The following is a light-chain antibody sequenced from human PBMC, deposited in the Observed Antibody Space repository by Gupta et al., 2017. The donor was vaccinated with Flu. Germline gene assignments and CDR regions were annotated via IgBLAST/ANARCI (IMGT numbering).Light chain of an antibody. CDR1: STDVGGYNS. J-gene: IGLJ1*01. CDR2: EVT. V-gene: IGLV2-14*01. Sequence: ITIYSTGSSTDVGGYNSVYWFQQHPGEAPNLWSYEVTNRPSGVADRFSGSKSGTTAYLTIAGLQAEDEADYYCGYYTRNTNTCGFGTGTKVNGL. CDR3: GYYTRNTNTCG.